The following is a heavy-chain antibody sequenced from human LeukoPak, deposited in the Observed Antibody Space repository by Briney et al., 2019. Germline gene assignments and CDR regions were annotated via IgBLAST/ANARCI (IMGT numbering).Heavy chain of an antibody. J-gene: IGHJ4*02. CDR1: GFTFSSYA. D-gene: IGHD6-19*01. V-gene: IGHV3-23*01. CDR2: ISGSGGST. Sequence: PGGSLTLSCAASGFTFSSYAMSWVRQAPGKGLEWVSAISGSGGSTYYADSVKGRFTISRDNSKNTLYLQMNSLRAEDTAVYYCASQNQYSSGWRFDYWGQGTLVTVSS. CDR3: ASQNQYSSGWRFDY.